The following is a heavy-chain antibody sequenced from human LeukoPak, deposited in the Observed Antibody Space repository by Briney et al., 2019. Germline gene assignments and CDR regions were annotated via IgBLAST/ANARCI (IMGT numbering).Heavy chain of an antibody. J-gene: IGHJ5*02. D-gene: IGHD4-17*01. Sequence: DSVKVSCKASGYTFTSYGISWGRQGPGQGLEWMGWISAYNGKTNYAKKLQGRVTMTTDTSTSTAYMEPRSLRSADTAVSYCARDPKYGVVWFDPWGQGTLVTVSS. CDR2: ISAYNGKT. V-gene: IGHV1-18*01. CDR1: GYTFTSYG. CDR3: ARDPKYGVVWFDP.